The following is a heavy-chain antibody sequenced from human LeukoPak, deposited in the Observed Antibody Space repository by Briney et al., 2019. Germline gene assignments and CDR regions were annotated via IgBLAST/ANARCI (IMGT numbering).Heavy chain of an antibody. D-gene: IGHD4-17*01. Sequence: ASVTVSCTASGYTFTSYAMNWVRQAPGQGLEWMGWINTNTGNPTYAQGFTGRFVFSLDTSVSTAYLQISSLKAEDTAVYYCARDWLDYGDYNNWFDPWGQGTLVTVSS. CDR2: INTNTGNP. CDR3: ARDWLDYGDYNNWFDP. J-gene: IGHJ5*02. V-gene: IGHV7-4-1*02. CDR1: GYTFTSYA.